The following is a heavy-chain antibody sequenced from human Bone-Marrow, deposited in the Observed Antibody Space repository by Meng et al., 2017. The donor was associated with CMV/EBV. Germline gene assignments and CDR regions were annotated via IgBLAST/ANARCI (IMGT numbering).Heavy chain of an antibody. J-gene: IGHJ5*02. CDR2: IFYTGKT. Sequence: AEPRSFPCQVPAVPVISGSYYWSWIRQPPGKGLEWIGYIFYTGKTNYNPSLKSRATISVDTSKNQFSLKLSSVTAADTAVYYCARVDYDFWSGYWRLEPWGQGTLVTVSS. V-gene: IGHV4-61*01. CDR1: AVPVISGSYY. CDR3: ARVDYDFWSGYWRLEP. D-gene: IGHD3-3*01.